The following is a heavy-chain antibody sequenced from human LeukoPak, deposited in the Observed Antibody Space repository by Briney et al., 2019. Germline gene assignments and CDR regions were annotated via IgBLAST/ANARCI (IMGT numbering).Heavy chain of an antibody. Sequence: GGSLRLSCVGSGFTFKDYWMHWVRQAPGKGLVWVSRINPDGSDTNYADSVKDRFTISRDNAKSTLYLQMSSLRVEDTAVYYCARDVNLWFGELTPDYWGQGTLVTVSS. CDR1: GFTFKDYW. V-gene: IGHV3-74*01. CDR2: INPDGSDT. CDR3: ARDVNLWFGELTPDY. J-gene: IGHJ4*02. D-gene: IGHD3-10*01.